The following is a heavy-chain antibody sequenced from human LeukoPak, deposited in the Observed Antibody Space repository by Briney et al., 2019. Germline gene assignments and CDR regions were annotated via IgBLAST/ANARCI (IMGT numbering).Heavy chain of an antibody. Sequence: AASVKVSCKASGYSFSDYFLHWVRQAPGEGLEWMGRISGYNGNTNYAQKLQGRVTMTMDTSTSTAYMELSRLRSDDTAVYYCARDQGGVAGARWGQGTLVTVSS. J-gene: IGHJ4*02. V-gene: IGHV1-18*04. D-gene: IGHD6-19*01. CDR1: GYSFSDYF. CDR3: ARDQGGVAGAR. CDR2: ISGYNGNT.